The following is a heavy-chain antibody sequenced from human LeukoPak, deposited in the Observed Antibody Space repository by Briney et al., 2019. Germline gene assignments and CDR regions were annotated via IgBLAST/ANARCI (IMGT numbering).Heavy chain of an antibody. CDR3: ARDHRTTVTVYYFDY. D-gene: IGHD4-17*01. CDR2: IWYDGRDK. V-gene: IGHV3-33*08. J-gene: IGHJ4*02. CDR1: GFTFSSYA. Sequence: LGGSLRLSCAASGFTFSSYAMSWVRQAPGKGLEWVAVIWYDGRDKYYADSVKGRFTISRDNSKNTLYLQMNSLRAEDTAVYYCARDHRTTVTVYYFDYWGQGTLVTVSS.